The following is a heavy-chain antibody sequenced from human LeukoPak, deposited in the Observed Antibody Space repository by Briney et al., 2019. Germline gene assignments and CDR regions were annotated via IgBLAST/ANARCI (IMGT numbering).Heavy chain of an antibody. D-gene: IGHD5-18*01. J-gene: IGHJ4*02. V-gene: IGHV1-69*04. CDR3: ARVDKAMVIDY. CDR2: IIPILGIA. Sequence: SVKVSCKASGGTFSSYAISWVRQAPGQGLEWMGRIIPILGIANYAQKFQGRVTITADKSTSTDYMELSSLRSEDTAVYYCARVDKAMVIDYWGQETLVSVSS. CDR1: GGTFSSYA.